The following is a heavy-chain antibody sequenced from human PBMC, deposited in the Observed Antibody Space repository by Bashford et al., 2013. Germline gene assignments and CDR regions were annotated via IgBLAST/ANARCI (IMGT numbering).Heavy chain of an antibody. CDR3: ASTGEVRGVIIDVRRYGMDV. V-gene: IGHV1-2*02. Sequence: ASVKVSCKASGYTFTGYYMHWVRQAPGQGLEWMGWINPNSGGTNYAQKFQGRVTMTRDTSISTAYMELSRLRSDDTAVYYCASTGEVRGVIIDVRRYGMDVWGQGTTVTVSS. CDR1: GYTFTGYY. J-gene: IGHJ6*02. CDR2: INPNSGGT. D-gene: IGHD3-10*01.